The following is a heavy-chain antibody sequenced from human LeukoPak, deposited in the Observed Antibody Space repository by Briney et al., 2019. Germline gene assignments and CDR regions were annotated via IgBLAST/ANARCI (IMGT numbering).Heavy chain of an antibody. CDR3: ARAHYYDSSGYYRSYYYYGMDV. CDR2: INPNSGGT. D-gene: IGHD3-22*01. J-gene: IGHJ6*02. CDR1: GYTFTGYY. V-gene: IGHV1-2*02. Sequence: ASVKVSCKASGYTFTGYYMHWVRQAPGQGLEWMGWINPNSGGTNYAQKFQGRVTMTRDTSISTACMELSRLRSDDTAVYYCARAHYYDSSGYYRSYYYYGMDVWGQGTTVTVSS.